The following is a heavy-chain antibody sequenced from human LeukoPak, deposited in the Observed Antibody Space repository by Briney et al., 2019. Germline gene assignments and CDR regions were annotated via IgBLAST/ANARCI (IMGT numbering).Heavy chain of an antibody. V-gene: IGHV4-4*07. Sequence: SETLSLTCTVSGGSISSYYWTWIRQPAGKGLEWIGRIYTTGSTNCNPSLNSRVTMSVDTSKNQFSLKLSSVTAADTAVYYCARQIAVASKAGFDYWGQGTLVTVSS. D-gene: IGHD6-19*01. CDR1: GGSISSYY. CDR3: ARQIAVASKAGFDY. J-gene: IGHJ4*02. CDR2: IYTTGST.